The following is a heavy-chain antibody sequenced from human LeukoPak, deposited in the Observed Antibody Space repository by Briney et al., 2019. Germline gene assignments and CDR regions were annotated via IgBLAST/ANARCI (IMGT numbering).Heavy chain of an antibody. J-gene: IGHJ6*03. D-gene: IGHD4-17*01. CDR3: ARDPYNGYYGDDYYYYMDV. Sequence: NPGGSLRLSCAASGFTFSSYSMNWVRQAPGKGLEWVSFISSSSYIYYADSVKGRFTISRDNAKNSLYLQMNSLRAEDTAVYYCARDPYNGYYGDDYYYYMDVWGKGTTVTISS. CDR1: GFTFSSYS. V-gene: IGHV3-21*01. CDR2: ISSSSYI.